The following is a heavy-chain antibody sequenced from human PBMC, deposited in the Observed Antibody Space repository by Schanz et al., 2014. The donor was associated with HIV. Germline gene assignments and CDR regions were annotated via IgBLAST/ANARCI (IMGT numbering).Heavy chain of an antibody. CDR3: TTARRGKVRLGESTTYYGMDV. V-gene: IGHV3-23*01. Sequence: EVHLSESGGGLVQPGESVKIACVASGFTFSSFAMTWVRQVPGKGLEWVSSISGGGHRLYYVDSAKGRFSVSRDNSRNTMYLEMSKLRVEDTAVYYSTTARRGKVRLGESTTYYGMDVWGQGTTVTVSS. CDR1: GFTFSSFA. CDR2: ISGGGHRL. J-gene: IGHJ6*02. D-gene: IGHD3-16*01.